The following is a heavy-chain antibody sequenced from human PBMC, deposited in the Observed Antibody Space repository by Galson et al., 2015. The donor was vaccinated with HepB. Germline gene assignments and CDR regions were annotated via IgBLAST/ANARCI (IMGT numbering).Heavy chain of an antibody. CDR1: GFTFSSYG. J-gene: IGHJ6*02. CDR2: IRYDGSNK. D-gene: IGHD3-9*01. V-gene: IGHV3-30*02. CDR3: AKDSPTRSIDQYYDILPYGMDV. Sequence: SLRLSCAASGFTFSSYGMHWVRQAPGKGLEWVAFIRYDGSNKYYADSVKGRFTISRDNSKNTLYLQMNSLRAEDTAVYYCAKDSPTRSIDQYYDILPYGMDVWGQGTTVTVSS.